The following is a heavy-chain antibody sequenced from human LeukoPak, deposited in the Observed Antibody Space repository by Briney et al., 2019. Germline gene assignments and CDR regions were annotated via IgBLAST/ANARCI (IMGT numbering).Heavy chain of an antibody. CDR2: ISSSSSYI. D-gene: IGHD6-19*01. J-gene: IGHJ4*02. CDR3: ARGNIISSGWYDFDY. V-gene: IGHV3-21*05. Sequence: GGSLRLSCAASGFTFSSYSMNWVRQAPGKGLEWVSYISSSSSYIYYADSVKGRFTISRDNAKNSLYLQMNSLRAEDTAVYYCARGNIISSGWYDFDYWGQGTLVTVSS. CDR1: GFTFSSYS.